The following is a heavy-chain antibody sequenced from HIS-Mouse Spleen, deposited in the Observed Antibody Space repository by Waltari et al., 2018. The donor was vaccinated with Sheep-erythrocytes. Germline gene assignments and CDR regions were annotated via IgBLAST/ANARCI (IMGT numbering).Heavy chain of an antibody. CDR2: INHSGST. CDR1: GWSFSGYS. CDR3: ALSVDLAGAFDI. J-gene: IGHJ3*02. V-gene: IGHV4-34*01. Sequence: QVQLQQWGAGLLKPSETLSLTCAVYGWSFSGYSWSWIRQPPGKGLEWIGEINHSGSTNYNPSLKSRVTISVDTSKNQFSLKLSSVTAADTAVYYCALSVDLAGAFDIWGQGTMVTVSS. D-gene: IGHD6-19*01.